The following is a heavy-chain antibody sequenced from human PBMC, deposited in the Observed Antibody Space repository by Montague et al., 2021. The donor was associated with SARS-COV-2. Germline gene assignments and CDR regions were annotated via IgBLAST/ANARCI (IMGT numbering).Heavy chain of an antibody. CDR1: GFSLSTSEGG. CDR2: IYWNDNK. V-gene: IGHV2-5*01. J-gene: IGHJ4*02. Sequence: VKPTQTLTLTCSFSGFSLSTSEGGVGWIRQPPGKALESLALIYWNDNKRYSPSLKSRLTVTEDTSRNQVVLTVTNMDPVDTGTYYCAHKKSGCPIEFEYWGQGVLVTVSS. CDR3: AHKKSGCPIEFEY. D-gene: IGHD6-19*01.